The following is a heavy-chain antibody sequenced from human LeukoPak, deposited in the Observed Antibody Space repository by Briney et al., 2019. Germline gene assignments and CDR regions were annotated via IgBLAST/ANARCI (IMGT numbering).Heavy chain of an antibody. D-gene: IGHD6-19*01. J-gene: IGHJ4*02. CDR2: VSPSSGNT. CDR3: ARGHPGYASGWPDY. V-gene: IGHV1-8*02. CDR1: GYSFTSHN. Sequence: ASVKVSCKTSGYSFTSHNTNWVRQATGQGLEWMGWVSPSSGNTAYAQKFQGRVTMTRDTSISTAYMELSSLASEDTAVYYCARGHPGYASGWPDYWGQGALVTVSS.